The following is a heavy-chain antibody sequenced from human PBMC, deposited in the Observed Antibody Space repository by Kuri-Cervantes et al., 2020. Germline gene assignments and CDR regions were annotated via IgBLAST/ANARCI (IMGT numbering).Heavy chain of an antibody. D-gene: IGHD2-2*01. CDR2: ISAYNGNT. V-gene: IGHV1-18*04. CDR3: ARDGGIVVNYFDY. CDR1: GYSFTSYW. Sequence: ASVKVSCKGSGYSFTSYWIGWVRQAPGQGLEWVGWISAYNGNTNYAQKLQGRVTMTTDTSTSTAYMELRSLRSDDTAVYYCARDGGIVVNYFDYWGQGTLVTVSS. J-gene: IGHJ4*02.